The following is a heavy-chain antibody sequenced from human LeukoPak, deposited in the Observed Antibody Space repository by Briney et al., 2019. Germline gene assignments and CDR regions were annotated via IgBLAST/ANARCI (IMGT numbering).Heavy chain of an antibody. D-gene: IGHD3-22*01. CDR2: IKSKTDGGTT. CDR3: ATLYYYDSSGYYYEWDY. V-gene: IGHV3-15*05. CDR1: GFAFDHCS. Sequence: TGESLRLSSATSGFAFDHCSMNWVPQAPGKGLEWVGRIKSKTDGGTTDYAAPVKGRFTISRDDSKNTLYLQMNSVKTEDTAVYYCATLYYYDSSGYYYEWDYWGQGTLVTVS. J-gene: IGHJ4*02.